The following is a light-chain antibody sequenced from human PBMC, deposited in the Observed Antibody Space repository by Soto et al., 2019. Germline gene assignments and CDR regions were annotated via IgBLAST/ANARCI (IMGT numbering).Light chain of an antibody. Sequence: EIALTQSPATLSLSPGERATLYCRASQSVGRYSVWYQQKPGQAPRLLIYDASTRATGIPARFSGSGSGTDFTLTISSLEPEDFAIYFCHQRSNWPWTFGQGTKV. J-gene: IGKJ1*01. CDR2: DAS. CDR3: HQRSNWPWT. V-gene: IGKV3-11*01. CDR1: QSVGRY.